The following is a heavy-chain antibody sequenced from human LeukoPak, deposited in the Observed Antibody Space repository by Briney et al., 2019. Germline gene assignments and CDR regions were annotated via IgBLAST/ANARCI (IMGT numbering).Heavy chain of an antibody. Sequence: PGGSLRPSCAASGFTFSSYAMSWVRQAPGKGLEWVSAISGSGGSTYYADSVKGRFTISRDNSKSTLYLQMNSLRAEDTAVYYCARDTYRFFDFWGQGTLVTVSS. V-gene: IGHV3-23*01. D-gene: IGHD1-1*01. CDR2: ISGSGGST. CDR1: GFTFSSYA. J-gene: IGHJ4*02. CDR3: ARDTYRFFDF.